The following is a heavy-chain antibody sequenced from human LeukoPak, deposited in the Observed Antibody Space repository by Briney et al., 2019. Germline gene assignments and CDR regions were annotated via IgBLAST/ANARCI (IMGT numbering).Heavy chain of an antibody. J-gene: IGHJ4*02. CDR3: ARDIYGDYGGGFDY. D-gene: IGHD4-17*01. V-gene: IGHV4-31*02. Sequence: NWVRQVPGKGLEWIGYIYYSGSTYYNPSLKSRVTISVDTSKNQFSLKLSSVTAADTAVYYCARDIYGDYGGGFDYWGQGTLVTVSS. CDR2: IYYSGST.